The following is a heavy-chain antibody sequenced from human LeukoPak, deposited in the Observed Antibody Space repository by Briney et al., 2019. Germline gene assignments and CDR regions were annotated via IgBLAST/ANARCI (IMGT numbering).Heavy chain of an antibody. CDR2: IKQDGSGK. V-gene: IGHV3-7*01. CDR1: GFSFSNYW. J-gene: IGHJ4*02. Sequence: GGSLRLSCAGFGFSFSNYWMTWVRQAPGEGLEWVANIKQDGSGKYYVDSVKGRFTISRDNAKNSLYLQMNSLRAEDTAVYYCATVPAGHYFDYWGQGTLVIVSS. D-gene: IGHD2-2*01. CDR3: ATVPAGHYFDY.